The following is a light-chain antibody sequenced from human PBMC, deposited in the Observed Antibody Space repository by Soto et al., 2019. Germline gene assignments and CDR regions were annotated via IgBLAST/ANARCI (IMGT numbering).Light chain of an antibody. CDR2: DAS. V-gene: IGKV3-20*01. CDR3: QQYTGPPTT. Sequence: IGLPQSPGTLSLSPGERATLSCRASQSVCSSYLAWYQQKPGQAPRLLIYDASIRATGIPARFSGSGSGTDFTLTITRLEPEDSAVYFCQQYTGPPTTFGQGTRLEIK. CDR1: QSVCSSY. J-gene: IGKJ5*01.